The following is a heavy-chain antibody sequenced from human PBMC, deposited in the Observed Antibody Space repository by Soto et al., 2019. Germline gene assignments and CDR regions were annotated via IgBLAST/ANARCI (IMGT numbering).Heavy chain of an antibody. Sequence: ASVKVSCKTSGYTFTSYGISWVRQAPGQGLEWMGWISTDNGNTNYAQKLQGRVTMTTDTSTSTAYMELRSLRSDDTAVYYCAREGPHGYSGYPDYWGQGTLVTVSS. CDR1: GYTFTSYG. CDR2: ISTDNGNT. V-gene: IGHV1-18*01. J-gene: IGHJ4*02. D-gene: IGHD5-12*01. CDR3: AREGPHGYSGYPDY.